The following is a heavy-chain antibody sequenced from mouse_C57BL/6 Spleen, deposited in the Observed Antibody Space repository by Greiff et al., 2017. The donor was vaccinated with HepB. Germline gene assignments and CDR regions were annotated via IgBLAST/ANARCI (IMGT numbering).Heavy chain of an antibody. CDR3: ARRDYGRYFDV. CDR2: INPNNGGT. Sequence: EVQLQQSGPELVKPGASVKIPCKASGYTFTDYNMDWVKQSHGKSLEWIGDINPNNGGTIYNQKFKGKATVTVDNSSSTAYMELRSLTSEDTAVYYCARRDYGRYFDVWGTGTTVTVSS. J-gene: IGHJ1*03. D-gene: IGHD1-1*01. CDR1: GYTFTDYN. V-gene: IGHV1-18*01.